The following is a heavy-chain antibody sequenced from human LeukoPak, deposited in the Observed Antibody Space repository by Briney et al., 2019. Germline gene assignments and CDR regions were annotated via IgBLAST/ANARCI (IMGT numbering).Heavy chain of an antibody. J-gene: IGHJ4*02. D-gene: IGHD6-19*01. V-gene: IGHV3-23*01. CDR2: ISGSGDSI. CDR1: GFTFSRYA. CDR3: ARQPGLAVAGRFDY. Sequence: GGSLRLSCAASGFTFSRYAMSWVRQAPGKGLEWVSPISGSGDSIHYADSVKGRFTISRDNSKNTLYLQMDSLRAEDTAVYYCARQPGLAVAGRFDYWGQGTPVTVSS.